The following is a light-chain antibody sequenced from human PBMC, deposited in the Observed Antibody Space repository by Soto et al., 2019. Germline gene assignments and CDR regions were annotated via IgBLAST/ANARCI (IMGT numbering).Light chain of an antibody. CDR2: DVS. J-gene: IGLJ1*01. V-gene: IGLV2-14*01. Sequence: QSALTQPASVSGSPGQSITISCTGTSSDVGGYNYVSWYQQHPGKAPKLMIYDVSNRPSGVSNRVSGSKSGNTASLTISGLQAEDEADYYCSSYTSSSTLYVFGTGTQRTVL. CDR1: SSDVGGYNY. CDR3: SSYTSSSTLYV.